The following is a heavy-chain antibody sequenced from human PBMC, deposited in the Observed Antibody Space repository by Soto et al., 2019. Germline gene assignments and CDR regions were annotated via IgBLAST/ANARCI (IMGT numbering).Heavy chain of an antibody. J-gene: IGHJ4*02. V-gene: IGHV4-4*08. CDR3: ARLGYYYDKLDY. CDR2: IYNSGST. Sequence: SETLSLTCAVSGGSISSYHWSWIRQPPGKGLEWIGYIYNSGSTNYNPSLKSRIIMSIDTSTNQFSLKLTSVTAADTAVYYCARLGYYYDKLDYWGQGTLVTVSS. CDR1: GGSISSYH. D-gene: IGHD3-22*01.